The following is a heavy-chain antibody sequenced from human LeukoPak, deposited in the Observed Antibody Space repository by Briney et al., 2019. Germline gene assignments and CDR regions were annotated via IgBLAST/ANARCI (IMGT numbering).Heavy chain of an antibody. CDR1: GYTFTSYD. Sequence: ASVKVSCKASGYTFTSYDINWVRQATGQGLEWMGIINPSGGSTSYAQKFQGRVTMTRDTSTSTVYMELSSLRSEDTAVYYCARGDDFHDCDYWGQGTLVTVSS. CDR3: ARGDDFHDCDY. J-gene: IGHJ4*02. D-gene: IGHD3-3*01. V-gene: IGHV1-46*01. CDR2: INPSGGST.